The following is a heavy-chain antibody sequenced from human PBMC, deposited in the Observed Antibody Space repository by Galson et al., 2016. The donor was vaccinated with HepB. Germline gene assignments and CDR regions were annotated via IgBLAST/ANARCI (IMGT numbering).Heavy chain of an antibody. CDR3: ASNRWFGGLSQVDN. V-gene: IGHV3-30*04. Sequence: SLRLSCAASGFTFVNYAFHWVRQTPGKGLEWVAVISNDGSHAFYADSARGRFTISRDDSTNTVYLQMNSLRGEDTAVYFCASNRWFGGLSQVDNWGQGTLVTFAA. D-gene: IGHD3-10*01. CDR2: ISNDGSHA. J-gene: IGHJ4*02. CDR1: GFTFVNYA.